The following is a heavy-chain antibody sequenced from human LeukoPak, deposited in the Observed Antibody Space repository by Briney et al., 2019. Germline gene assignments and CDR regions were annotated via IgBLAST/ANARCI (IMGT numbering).Heavy chain of an antibody. Sequence: TAGGSLRLSCAASGFTFSSYSMNWVRQAPGKGLEWVSSISSSSSYIYYADSVKGRFTISRDNAKNSLYLQMNSLRAEDTAVYYCARALKRYCSAGSCMFDPWGQGTLVTVSS. CDR1: GFTFSSYS. V-gene: IGHV3-21*01. D-gene: IGHD2-15*01. CDR2: ISSSSSYI. CDR3: ARALKRYCSAGSCMFDP. J-gene: IGHJ5*02.